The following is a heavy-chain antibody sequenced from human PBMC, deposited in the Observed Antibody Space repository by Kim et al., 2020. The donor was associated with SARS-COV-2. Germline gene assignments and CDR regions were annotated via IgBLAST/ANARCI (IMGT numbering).Heavy chain of an antibody. J-gene: IGHJ4*02. CDR3: ASHRRYSYGPLYY. D-gene: IGHD5-18*01. V-gene: IGHV4-34*01. Sequence: SETLSLTCAVYGGSFSGYYWSWIRQPPGKGLEWIGEINHSGSTNYNPSLKSRVTISVNTSKNQFSLKLSSVTAADTAVYYCASHRRYSYGPLYYWGQGTLVTVSS. CDR1: GGSFSGYY. CDR2: INHSGST.